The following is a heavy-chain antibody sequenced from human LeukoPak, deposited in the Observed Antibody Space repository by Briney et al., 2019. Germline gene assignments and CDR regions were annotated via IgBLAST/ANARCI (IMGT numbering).Heavy chain of an antibody. J-gene: IGHJ4*02. CDR2: ISGDGGTT. Sequence: GGSLRLSCAASGFAFDAHAMNWVRQAPGKPLEWVSLISGDGGTTHYADSVRGRFTISRDNSRNPLYLQMKSLTTEDTALYYCAKRSGSPHNFDYWGRGTLVTVSS. V-gene: IGHV3-43*02. D-gene: IGHD1-14*01. CDR3: AKRSGSPHNFDY. CDR1: GFAFDAHA.